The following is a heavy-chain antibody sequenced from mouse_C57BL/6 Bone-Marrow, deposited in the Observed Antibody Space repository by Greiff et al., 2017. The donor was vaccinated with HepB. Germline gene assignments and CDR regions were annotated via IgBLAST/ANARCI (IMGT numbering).Heavy chain of an antibody. D-gene: IGHD1-1*01. Sequence: QVQLQQPGAELVKPGASVKLSCKASGYTFTSYWMHWVKQRPGQGLEWIGMIHPNSGSTNYNEKFKSKATLTVDKSSSTAYMQLSSLTSEDSAVYYCARDPHCYYGSSYWGQGNTLTVTS. CDR1: GYTFTSYW. CDR2: IHPNSGST. J-gene: IGHJ2*01. CDR3: ARDPHCYYGSSY. V-gene: IGHV1-64*01.